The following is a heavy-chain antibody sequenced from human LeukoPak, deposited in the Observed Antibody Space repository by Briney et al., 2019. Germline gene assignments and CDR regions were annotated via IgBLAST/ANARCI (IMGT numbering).Heavy chain of an antibody. V-gene: IGHV1-2*06. D-gene: IGHD3-22*01. Sequence: ASVKVSCKASGYTFTGYYMHWVRQAPGQGLEWMGRINPNSGGTNYAQKFQGRVSMTRDTSISTAYMELSRLRSDDTAVYYRARGGTYYDSSGYYSSPHFDYWGQGTLVTVSS. CDR3: ARGGTYYDSSGYYSSPHFDY. J-gene: IGHJ4*02. CDR2: INPNSGGT. CDR1: GYTFTGYY.